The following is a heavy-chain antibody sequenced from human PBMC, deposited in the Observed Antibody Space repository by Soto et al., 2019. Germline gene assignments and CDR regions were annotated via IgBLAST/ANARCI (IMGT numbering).Heavy chain of an antibody. J-gene: IGHJ5*02. CDR1: GGSISSNSYY. D-gene: IGHD3-10*01. Sequence: SETLSLTCTVSGGSISSNSYYWDWIRQPPGKGLDWIGSIYHRGSTYYNPSLKSRVAISVDPSTNQFPLTLTSVTAADTAVYYCARRSPLVYGNPFDHWGQGTLVTVSS. CDR3: ARRSPLVYGNPFDH. CDR2: IYHRGST. V-gene: IGHV4-39*01.